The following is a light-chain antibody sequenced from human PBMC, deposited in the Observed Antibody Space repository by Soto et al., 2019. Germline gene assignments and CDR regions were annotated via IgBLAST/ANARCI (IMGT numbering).Light chain of an antibody. CDR3: VAWDDSLNGYVG. J-gene: IGLJ2*01. Sequence: QSVLTQPPSASGTPGQRVTISCSGSSSNIGSNTVNWYQQLPGTAPKLVIYSNNQRPSGVPDLFSGSKSGTSASLAISGLQSEDEADYYCVAWDDSLNGYVGFGGGTKVTVL. CDR2: SNN. V-gene: IGLV1-44*01. CDR1: SSNIGSNT.